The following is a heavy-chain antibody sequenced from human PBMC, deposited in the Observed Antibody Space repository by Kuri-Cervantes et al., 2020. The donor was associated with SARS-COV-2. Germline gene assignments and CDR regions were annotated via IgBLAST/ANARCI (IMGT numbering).Heavy chain of an antibody. D-gene: IGHD3-22*01. CDR3: TTVPYYYDSSTLDY. Sequence: LSLTCAASGFTFSNAWMNWVRQAPGKGLEWVGRIKSKTDGGTTDYAAPVKGRFTISRDDSKNTLYLQMNSLKTEDTAVYYCTTVPYYYDSSTLDYWGQGTLVTVSS. CDR1: GFTFSNAW. CDR2: IKSKTDGGTT. J-gene: IGHJ4*02. V-gene: IGHV3-15*07.